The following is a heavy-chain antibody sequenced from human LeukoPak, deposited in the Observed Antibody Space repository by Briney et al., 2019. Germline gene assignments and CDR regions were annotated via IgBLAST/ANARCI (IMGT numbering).Heavy chain of an antibody. Sequence: GGSLRLSCAAPGFTFSSYSMNWVRQAPGKGLEGVSIVSGSGGITNSADSVKGRFTISRDNSKNTVYLEMNSLRAEDTAVYYCATEGFDNWGQGTLVSVSS. CDR3: ATEGFDN. D-gene: IGHD1-14*01. V-gene: IGHV3-23*01. CDR1: GFTFSSYS. J-gene: IGHJ4*02. CDR2: VSGSGGIT.